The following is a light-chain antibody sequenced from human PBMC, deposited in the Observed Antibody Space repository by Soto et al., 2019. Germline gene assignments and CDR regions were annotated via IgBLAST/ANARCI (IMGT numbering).Light chain of an antibody. CDR3: KSYTSSTSFV. CDR1: RNDIGTYNY. CDR2: DVS. Sequence: QSALTQPASVFRSPGQSITISFTGTRNDIGTYNYVSWYQRHPGKAPRLVIYDVSNRPSGVSNRFSGSKSGNTASLTIAGLQSEDEADYYCKSYTSSTSFVFGTGTKVTVL. V-gene: IGLV2-14*01. J-gene: IGLJ1*01.